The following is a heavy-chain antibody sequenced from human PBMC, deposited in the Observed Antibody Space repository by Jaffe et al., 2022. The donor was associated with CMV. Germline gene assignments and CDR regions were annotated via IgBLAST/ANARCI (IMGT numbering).Heavy chain of an antibody. CDR1: GFTFGSYR. CDR3: ARSAASRYYYYAMDV. V-gene: IGHV3-7*01. Sequence: EVQLVESGGGLVQPGGSLRLSCAGFGFTFGSYRMSWVRQAPGKGLEWVADINQDGSEKFYVDSVKGRFIISRDNTKNSLYLQMNSLRGEDTAVYYCARSAASRYYYYAMDVWGQGTTVTVSS. CDR2: INQDGSEK. J-gene: IGHJ6*02.